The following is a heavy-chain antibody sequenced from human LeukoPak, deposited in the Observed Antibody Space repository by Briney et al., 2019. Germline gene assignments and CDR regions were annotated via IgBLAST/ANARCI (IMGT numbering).Heavy chain of an antibody. J-gene: IGHJ4*02. CDR2: IYYSGST. V-gene: IGHV4-59*11. D-gene: IGHD2-2*01. CDR3: ARGIVVPAAVFDY. Sequence: SETLSLTCTVSGGSISSHYWSWIRQPPGKGLEWIGYIYYSGSTNYNPSLKSRVTISVDTSKNQFSLKLGSVTAADTAVYYCARGIVVPAAVFDYWGQGTLVTVSS. CDR1: GGSISSHY.